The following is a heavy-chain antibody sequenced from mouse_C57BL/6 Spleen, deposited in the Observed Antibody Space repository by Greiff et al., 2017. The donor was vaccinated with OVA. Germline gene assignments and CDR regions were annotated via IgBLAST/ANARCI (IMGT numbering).Heavy chain of an antibody. V-gene: IGHV1-69*01. Sequence: QVQLKESGAELVMPGASVKLSCKASGYTFTSYWMHWVKQRPGQGLEWIGEIDPSDSYTNYNQKFKGKSTLTVDKSSSTAYMQLSSLTSEDSAVYYCARVGGYPPPWFAYWGQGTLVTVSA. CDR1: GYTFTSYW. J-gene: IGHJ3*01. CDR3: ARVGGYPPPWFAY. CDR2: IDPSDSYT. D-gene: IGHD2-2*01.